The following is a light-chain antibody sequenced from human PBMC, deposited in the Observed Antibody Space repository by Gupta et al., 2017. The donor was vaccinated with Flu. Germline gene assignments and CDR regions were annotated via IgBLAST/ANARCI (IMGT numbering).Light chain of an antibody. Sequence: ERATLSSRASQSVSSSYLAWYQQKPGQAPRLLIYGASSRATGIPDRFSGSGSGTDFTLTISRLEPEDFAVYYCQQYGSSPETFGQGTKVEIK. J-gene: IGKJ1*01. CDR2: GAS. CDR3: QQYGSSPET. V-gene: IGKV3-20*01. CDR1: QSVSSSY.